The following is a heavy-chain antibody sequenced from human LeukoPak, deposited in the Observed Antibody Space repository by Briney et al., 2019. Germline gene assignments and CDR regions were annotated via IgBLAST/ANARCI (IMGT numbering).Heavy chain of an antibody. CDR3: ARTDSSGYFFFDY. D-gene: IGHD3-22*01. J-gene: IGHJ4*02. Sequence: PSETLFLTCTVSGGSISSYYWSWIRQPPGKGLEWIGYIYYSGSTNYNPSLKSRVTISVDTSKNQFSLKLSSVTAADTAVFYCARTDSSGYFFFDYWGQGTLVTVSS. CDR1: GGSISSYY. V-gene: IGHV4-59*01. CDR2: IYYSGST.